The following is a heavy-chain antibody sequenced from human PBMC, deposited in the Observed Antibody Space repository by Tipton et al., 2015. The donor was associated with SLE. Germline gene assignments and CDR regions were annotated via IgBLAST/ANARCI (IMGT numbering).Heavy chain of an antibody. D-gene: IGHD3-22*01. CDR1: GFTFRSYG. CDR2: ISGSGGST. V-gene: IGHV3-23*01. Sequence: SLRLSCAASGFTFRSYGMSWVRQAPGKGLEWVSAISGSGGSTYYADSVKGRFTISRDNSKNTLYLQMNSLRAEDTAVYYCAKGYYDSSGYYYGFDYWGQGTLVTVSS. CDR3: AKGYYDSSGYYYGFDY. J-gene: IGHJ4*02.